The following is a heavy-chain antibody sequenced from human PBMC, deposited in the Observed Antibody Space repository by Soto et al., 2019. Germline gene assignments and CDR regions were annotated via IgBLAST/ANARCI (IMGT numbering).Heavy chain of an antibody. CDR3: ARYRREAVAGYTHDN. CDR1: GGSISSNY. J-gene: IGHJ4*02. D-gene: IGHD6-13*01. Sequence: KPSETLSLTCTVSGGSISSNYWTWIRQPPGKGLEWIGYVYNSGSTNYNPSLKSRVTISEDTSKSQFSLKVNSMTAADTAVYYCARYRREAVAGYTHDNRGQGILVTVSS. V-gene: IGHV4-59*01. CDR2: VYNSGST.